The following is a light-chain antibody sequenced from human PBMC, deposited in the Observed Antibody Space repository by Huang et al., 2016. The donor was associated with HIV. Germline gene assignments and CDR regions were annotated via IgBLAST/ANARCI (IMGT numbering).Light chain of an antibody. CDR1: HSVGNN. Sequence: ETVMTQSPVTLSVSPGESATLFCRAGHSVGNNLAWFQQRPGQLPSLSIDGASGRATGIPARFSGSGAGTEFTLSISSLQSEDFAVYYCQQYSELPITFGQGTRLDMK. V-gene: IGKV3D-15*01. J-gene: IGKJ5*01. CDR2: GAS. CDR3: QQYSELPIT.